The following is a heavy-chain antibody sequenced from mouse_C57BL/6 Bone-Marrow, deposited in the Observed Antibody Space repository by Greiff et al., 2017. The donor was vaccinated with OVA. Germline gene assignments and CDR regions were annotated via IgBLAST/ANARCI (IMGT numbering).Heavy chain of an antibody. Sequence: VQLKQSGPVLVKPGASVKMSCKASGYTFTDYYMNWVKQSHGKSLEWIGVINPYNGGTSYNQKFKGKATLTVDKSSSTAYMELNSLTSEDSAVYYCASPDYYGRSPFAYWGQGTLVTVSA. CDR3: ASPDYYGRSPFAY. CDR1: GYTFTDYY. V-gene: IGHV1-19*01. J-gene: IGHJ3*01. D-gene: IGHD1-1*01. CDR2: INPYNGGT.